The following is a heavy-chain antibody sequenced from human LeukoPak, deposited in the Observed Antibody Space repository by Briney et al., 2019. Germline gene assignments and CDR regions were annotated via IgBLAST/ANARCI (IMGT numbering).Heavy chain of an antibody. CDR2: INAGNGNT. CDR1: GYTFTSYA. Sequence: ASVKVSCKASGYTFTSYAMHWVRQAPGQRLEWMGWINAGNGNTKYSQELQGRVTMTRDMSTSTVYMELSSLRSEDTAVYYCAREGRDYYDSSGYLDYWGQGTLVTVSS. CDR3: AREGRDYYDSSGYLDY. V-gene: IGHV1-3*03. D-gene: IGHD3-22*01. J-gene: IGHJ4*02.